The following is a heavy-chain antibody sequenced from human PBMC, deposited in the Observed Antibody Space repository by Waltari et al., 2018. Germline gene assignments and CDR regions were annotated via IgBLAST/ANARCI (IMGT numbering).Heavy chain of an antibody. D-gene: IGHD1-1*01. J-gene: IGHJ6*02. CDR1: GFTFDDYN. CDR3: AKDGLQNYGMDV. Sequence: EVQLVESGGVVVQPGGSLRLSCAASGFTFDDYNMHWVRQAPGKGLEWVSLISWDGGSTYFADSVKGRFTISRDNSKNSLYLQMNSLRTEDTALYYCAKDGLQNYGMDVWGQGTTVTVSS. CDR2: ISWDGGST. V-gene: IGHV3-43*01.